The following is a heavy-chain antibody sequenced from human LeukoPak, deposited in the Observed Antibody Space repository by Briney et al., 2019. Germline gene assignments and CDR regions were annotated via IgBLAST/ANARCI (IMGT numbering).Heavy chain of an antibody. V-gene: IGHV1-69*04. D-gene: IGHD2-21*02. CDR1: GGTFSSYA. CDR2: IIPILGIA. CDR3: ARGMVTVPRYWYFDL. J-gene: IGHJ2*01. Sequence: ASVKVSCKASGGTFSSYAISWVRQAPGQGLEWMGRIIPILGIANYAQKFQGRVTITADKSTSTAYMELSSLRSEDTAVYYCARGMVTVPRYWYFDLWGRGTLVTVSS.